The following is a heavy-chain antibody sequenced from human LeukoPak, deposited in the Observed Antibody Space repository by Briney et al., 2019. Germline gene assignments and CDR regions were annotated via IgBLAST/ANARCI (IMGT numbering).Heavy chain of an antibody. CDR2: IWYDGSNE. CDR3: ARDLASASSSSSGDY. V-gene: IGHV3-33*01. J-gene: IGHJ4*02. D-gene: IGHD6-6*01. CDR1: GFTFSSYG. Sequence: GGSLRLSCVASGFTFSSYGMHWVRQAPGKGPDWVAVIWYDGSNEYYADSVKGRFTISRDNSKNTLYLQMNSLRAEDTAVYYCARDLASASSSSSGDYWGQGTLVTVSS.